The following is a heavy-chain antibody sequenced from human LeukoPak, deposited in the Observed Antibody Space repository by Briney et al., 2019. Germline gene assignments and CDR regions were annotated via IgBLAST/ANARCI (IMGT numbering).Heavy chain of an antibody. J-gene: IGHJ6*03. Sequence: GGSLRLSCAASGFTFSNYWMSWVRQAPGKGLEWVANIKQDGSEEYYVNSVKGRFTISRDNSKNTLYLQMNSLRAEDTAVYYCAKEGGITGTSNLYYYYYMDVWGKGTTVTVSS. CDR2: IKQDGSEE. CDR3: AKEGGITGTSNLYYYYYMDV. CDR1: GFTFSNYW. V-gene: IGHV3-7*03. D-gene: IGHD1-7*01.